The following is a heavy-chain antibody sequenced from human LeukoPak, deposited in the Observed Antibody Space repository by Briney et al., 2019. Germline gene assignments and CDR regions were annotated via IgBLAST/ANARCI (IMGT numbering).Heavy chain of an antibody. D-gene: IGHD2-8*01. CDR1: GGSISSRSYY. J-gene: IGHJ2*01. CDR3: ATLYPPSGVYNGYFDL. Sequence: PSETLSLTCTVSGGSISSRSYYWGWLRQPPGKGLEWIGSIYYSGKTYYNPSLKSRATISVDTSKNHFSLTLSSVTAADTSVYYCATLYPPSGVYNGYFDLWGGAPLVTVSS. CDR2: IYYSGKT. V-gene: IGHV4-39*01.